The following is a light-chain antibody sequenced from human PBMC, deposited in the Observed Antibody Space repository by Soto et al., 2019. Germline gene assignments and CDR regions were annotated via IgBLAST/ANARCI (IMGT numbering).Light chain of an antibody. CDR3: QQYNNWPRT. Sequence: ILLTPSLATLITSPGERATVSCRASQSVSSNLAWYQQKPGQVPRLLIYYASTRATGIPARFSGSGSGTEFTLAISSLESEDFAVYYCQQYNNWPRTFGQGTKV. CDR1: QSVSSN. CDR2: YAS. V-gene: IGKV3-15*01. J-gene: IGKJ1*01.